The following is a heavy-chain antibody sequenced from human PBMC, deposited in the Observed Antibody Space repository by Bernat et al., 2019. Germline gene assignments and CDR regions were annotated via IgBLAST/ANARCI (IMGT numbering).Heavy chain of an antibody. Sequence: QVQLVQSGAEVKKPGASVKVSCKASGYTFTGYYMHWVRQAPGQGLEWMGWINPNSGGTNYAQKFQGWVTVTRDTSISTAYMELSRLRSDDTAVYYCARSGCVEYGDYYFDYWGQGTLVTVSS. J-gene: IGHJ4*02. CDR1: GYTFTGYY. CDR2: INPNSGGT. V-gene: IGHV1-2*04. CDR3: ARSGCVEYGDYYFDY. D-gene: IGHD4-17*01.